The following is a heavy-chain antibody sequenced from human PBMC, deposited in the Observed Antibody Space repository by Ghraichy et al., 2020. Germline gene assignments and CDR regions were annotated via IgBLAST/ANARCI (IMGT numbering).Heavy chain of an antibody. CDR2: ISHSGST. D-gene: IGHD3-16*02. V-gene: IGHV4-34*01. J-gene: IGHJ6*02. Sequence: SETLSLTCAVYGGSFSNYYWSWIRQPQGKGLEWLGEISHSGSTNYNPSLKSRVTISVDTSKNQFSLKLSSVTAADTAVYYCARGSFGPRYDYVWGSSRYHLGVWGQGTTVTVSS. CDR1: GGSFSNYY. CDR3: ARGSFGPRYDYVWGSSRYHLGV.